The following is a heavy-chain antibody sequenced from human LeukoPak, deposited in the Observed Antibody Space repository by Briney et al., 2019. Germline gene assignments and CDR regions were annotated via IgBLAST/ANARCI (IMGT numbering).Heavy chain of an antibody. J-gene: IGHJ3*02. D-gene: IGHD3-22*01. V-gene: IGHV3-20*04. CDR3: ARPRGIVALDAFDI. CDR2: INWNGGST. Sequence: GGSLRLSCAASGFTFDDYGMSWVRQAPGKGLEWVSSINWNGGSTGYADSVKGRFTISRDNAKNSLYLQMNSLRAEDTALYYCARPRGIVALDAFDIWGQGTMVTVSS. CDR1: GFTFDDYG.